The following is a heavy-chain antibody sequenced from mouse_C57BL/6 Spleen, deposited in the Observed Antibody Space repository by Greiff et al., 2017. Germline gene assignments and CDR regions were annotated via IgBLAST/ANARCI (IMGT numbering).Heavy chain of an antibody. V-gene: IGHV4-1*01. CDR2: INPDSSTI. Sequence: EVKLQESGGGLVQPGGSLKLSCAASGIDFSRYWMSWVRRAPGKGLEWIGEINPDSSTINYAPSLKDKFIISRDNAKNTLYLQMSKVRSEDTALYYCARPHFFDYYGSPYWYFDVWGTGTTVTVSS. CDR3: ARPHFFDYYGSPYWYFDV. CDR1: GIDFSRYW. D-gene: IGHD1-1*01. J-gene: IGHJ1*03.